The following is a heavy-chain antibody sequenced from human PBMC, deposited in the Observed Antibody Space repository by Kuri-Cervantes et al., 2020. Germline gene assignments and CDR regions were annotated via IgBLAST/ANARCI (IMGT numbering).Heavy chain of an antibody. CDR1: GFTFSDYY. J-gene: IGHJ6*02. Sequence: GGSLRLSCAASGFTFSDYYMSWIRQAPGKGLEWVSYISSSGSTIYYADSVKGRFTISRDNAKNSLYLQMNSLRAEDTAVYYCAKDLRIAAAGLDYYYGMDVWGQGTTVTVSS. D-gene: IGHD6-13*01. CDR3: AKDLRIAAAGLDYYYGMDV. V-gene: IGHV3-11*01. CDR2: ISSSGSTI.